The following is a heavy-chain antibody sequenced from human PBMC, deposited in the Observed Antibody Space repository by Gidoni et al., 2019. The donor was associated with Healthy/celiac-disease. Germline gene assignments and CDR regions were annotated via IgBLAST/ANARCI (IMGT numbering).Heavy chain of an antibody. Sequence: LEWVSVIYSGGSTYYADSVKGRFTISRDNSKNTLYLQMNSLRAEDTAVYYCALSRGVDSSGYYPSYYFDYWGQGTLVTVSS. CDR2: IYSGGST. CDR3: ALSRGVDSSGYYPSYYFDY. V-gene: IGHV3-53*01. J-gene: IGHJ4*02. D-gene: IGHD3-22*01.